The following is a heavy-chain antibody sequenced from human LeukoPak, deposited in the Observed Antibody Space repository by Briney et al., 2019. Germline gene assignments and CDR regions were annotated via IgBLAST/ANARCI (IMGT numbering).Heavy chain of an antibody. CDR2: INSDGSST. CDR3: AKGGATVIDY. J-gene: IGHJ4*02. D-gene: IGHD4-17*01. CDR1: GFTFSNYW. Sequence: GGSLRLSCAASGFTFSNYWMQWVRQAPGKGLVWVSRINSDGSSTTSADSVKGRFTISRDNAKNTLYLQMNSLRAEDTAVYYCAKGGATVIDYWGQGTLVTVSS. V-gene: IGHV3-74*01.